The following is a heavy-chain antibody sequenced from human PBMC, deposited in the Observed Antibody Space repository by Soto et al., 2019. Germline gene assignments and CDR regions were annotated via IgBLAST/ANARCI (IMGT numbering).Heavy chain of an antibody. D-gene: IGHD4-17*01. CDR2: ISSSSSYI. V-gene: IGHV3-21*01. Sequence: EVQLVESGGGLVKPGGSLRLSCAASGFTFSSYSMNWVRQAPGKGLEWVSSISSSSSYIYYADSVKGRFTISRDNAKNSLYLQMNSLRAEDTAVYYCAREDDYCGNSDAFDIWGQGTMVTVSS. CDR3: AREDDYCGNSDAFDI. J-gene: IGHJ3*02. CDR1: GFTFSSYS.